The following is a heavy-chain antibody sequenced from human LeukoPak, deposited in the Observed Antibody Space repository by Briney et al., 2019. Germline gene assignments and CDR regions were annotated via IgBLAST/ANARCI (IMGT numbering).Heavy chain of an antibody. Sequence: ASVKVSCKASGGTFSSYAISWVRQAPGQGLEWMGWINPNSGGTNYAQKFQGRVTMTRDTSISTAYMELSRLRSDDTAVYYCATKGFGELFAGDYWGQGTLVTVSS. J-gene: IGHJ4*02. V-gene: IGHV1-2*02. D-gene: IGHD3-10*01. CDR1: GGTFSSYA. CDR2: INPNSGGT. CDR3: ATKGFGELFAGDY.